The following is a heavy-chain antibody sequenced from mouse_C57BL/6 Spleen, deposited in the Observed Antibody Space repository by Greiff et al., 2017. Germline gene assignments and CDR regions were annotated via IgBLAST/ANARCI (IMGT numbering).Heavy chain of an antibody. Sequence: QVQLQQSGAELVKPGASVKISCKASGYAFSSYWMNWVKQRPGKGLEWIGQIYPGDGDTNYNGKFKGKATLTADKSSSTAYMQLSSLTSEDSAVYFCASSDSSGYRFAYWGQGTLVTVSA. CDR3: ASSDSSGYRFAY. V-gene: IGHV1-80*01. CDR2: IYPGDGDT. D-gene: IGHD3-2*02. J-gene: IGHJ3*01. CDR1: GYAFSSYW.